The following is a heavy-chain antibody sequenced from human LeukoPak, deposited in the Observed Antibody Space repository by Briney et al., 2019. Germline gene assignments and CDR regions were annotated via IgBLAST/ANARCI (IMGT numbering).Heavy chain of an antibody. D-gene: IGHD3-3*01. CDR2: ISSSSSTI. Sequence: PGGSLRLSCAASGFTFSSYSMNLIRQAPGKGLEWVSYISSSSSTIYYADSVKGRFTISRDNAKNSLYLQMNSLRAEDTAVYYCARDATIFGVVITDYWGQGTLVTVSS. V-gene: IGHV3-48*01. CDR3: ARDATIFGVVITDY. J-gene: IGHJ4*02. CDR1: GFTFSSYS.